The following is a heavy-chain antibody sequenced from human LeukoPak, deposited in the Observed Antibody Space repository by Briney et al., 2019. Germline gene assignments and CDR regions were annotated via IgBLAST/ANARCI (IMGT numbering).Heavy chain of an antibody. CDR2: ISAYNGNT. Sequence: ASVTVSCKASGYTFTSYGISWVRQAPGQGHEWMGWISAYNGNTNYAQKLQGRVTMTTDTSTSTAYMELRSLRSDDTAVYYCARFKYSSSWYRTNWFDPWGQGTLVTVSS. V-gene: IGHV1-18*01. CDR1: GYTFTSYG. CDR3: ARFKYSSSWYRTNWFDP. D-gene: IGHD6-13*01. J-gene: IGHJ5*02.